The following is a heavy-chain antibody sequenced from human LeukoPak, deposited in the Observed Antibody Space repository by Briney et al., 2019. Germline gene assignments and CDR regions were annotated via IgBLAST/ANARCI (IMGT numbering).Heavy chain of an antibody. CDR2: LSYDGSNK. D-gene: IGHD3-10*01. CDR1: GFTFSNYG. Sequence: PGGSLRLSCAASGFTFSNYGMHWVRQAPGKGLEWVAVLSYDGSNKYYADSVKGRFTISRDNSKNTLYLQMNSLRAEDTAVYYCAKDAGGSGYFDYWGQGTLVTVSS. J-gene: IGHJ4*02. CDR3: AKDAGGSGYFDY. V-gene: IGHV3-30*18.